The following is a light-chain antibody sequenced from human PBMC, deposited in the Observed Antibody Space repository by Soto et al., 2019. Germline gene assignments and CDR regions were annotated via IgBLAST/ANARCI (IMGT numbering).Light chain of an antibody. CDR2: GAS. J-gene: IGKJ2*01. CDR3: QHYVSPPHLYF. CDR1: QSVSTCC. V-gene: IGKV3-20*01. Sequence: EIVLTQSPGTLSLSPGERATLSCRASQSVSTCCLAWYQQKPGQASRLLIYGASNRATGIPDRFSGSGSGTDFTLTISRLDPEDFAVYYCQHYVSPPHLYFFGKGTKLEIK.